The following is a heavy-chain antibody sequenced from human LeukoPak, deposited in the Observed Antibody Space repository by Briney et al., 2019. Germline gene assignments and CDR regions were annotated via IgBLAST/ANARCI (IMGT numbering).Heavy chain of an antibody. CDR1: GFTFSLFA. V-gene: IGHV3-23*01. D-gene: IGHD3-22*01. CDR2: ISGSGGAT. J-gene: IGHJ4*02. Sequence: GGSLRLSCAASGFTFSLFAMHWVRQAPGKGLEWVSAISGSGGATYHADADSVKGRFTISRVNSKNALYLEINNLRAEDTAVYYCAKDGYNYDSSGHFDYWGQGTLVTVSS. CDR3: AKDGYNYDSSGHFDY.